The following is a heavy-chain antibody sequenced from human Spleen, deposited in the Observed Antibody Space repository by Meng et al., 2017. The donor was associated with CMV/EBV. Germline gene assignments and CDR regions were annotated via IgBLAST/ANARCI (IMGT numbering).Heavy chain of an antibody. CDR3: ARGAAISTVGWFDP. CDR1: GYTFTSYG. J-gene: IGHJ5*02. Sequence: VRLGRSGAEGKKPGASVKVACKASGYTFTSYGISWVRQAPGQGLEWMGWISAYNGNTNYAQKLQGRVTMTTDTSTSTAYMELRSLRSDDTAVYYCARGAAISTVGWFDPWGQGTLVTVSS. V-gene: IGHV1-18*01. D-gene: IGHD2-2*01. CDR2: ISAYNGNT.